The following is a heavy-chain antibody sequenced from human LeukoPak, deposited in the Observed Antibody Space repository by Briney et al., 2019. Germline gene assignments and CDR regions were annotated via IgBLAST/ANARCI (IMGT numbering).Heavy chain of an antibody. J-gene: IGHJ4*02. CDR2: INPNSGGT. D-gene: IGHD3-22*01. V-gene: IGHV1-2*02. CDR3: ARDGYPYYYYDSSGEEYYFDY. Sequence: EASVKVSCKASGYTFTGYYMHWVRQAPGQGLEWLGWINPNSGGTNYAQKFQGRVTMTRDTSISTAYMELSRLRSDDTAVYYCARDGYPYYYYDSSGEEYYFDYWGQGTLVTVSS. CDR1: GYTFTGYY.